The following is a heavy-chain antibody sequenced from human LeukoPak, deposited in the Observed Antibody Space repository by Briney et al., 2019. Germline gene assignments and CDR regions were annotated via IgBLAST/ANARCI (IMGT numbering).Heavy chain of an antibody. D-gene: IGHD3-22*01. CDR1: GFIFRNYA. J-gene: IGHJ4*02. CDR2: IRSKAFGWTG. CDR3: ARDLYDSSGYYFGH. V-gene: IGHV3-49*03. Sequence: GGSLRLSCTGSGFIFRNYALSWFRQAPGKGREGVGFIRSKAFGWTGEYASAVKGRLIISRDDSKNIAYLQMKRLKIEDTAVYYCARDLYDSSGYYFGHWGQGTLVTVSS.